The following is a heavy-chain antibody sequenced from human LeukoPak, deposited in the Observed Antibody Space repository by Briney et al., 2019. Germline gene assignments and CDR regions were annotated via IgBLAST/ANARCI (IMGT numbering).Heavy chain of an antibody. D-gene: IGHD1-26*01. J-gene: IGHJ3*02. CDR1: GFTFSDYY. V-gene: IGHV3-11*01. Sequence: KPGGSLRLSCAASGFTFSDYYMSWIRQAPGKGLEWVSYISSSGSTIYYADSVKGRFTISRDNAKNSLYLQMTSLKVEDTALYYCVKDGSYIAFDIWGLGTMVTVSS. CDR2: ISSSGSTI. CDR3: VKDGSYIAFDI.